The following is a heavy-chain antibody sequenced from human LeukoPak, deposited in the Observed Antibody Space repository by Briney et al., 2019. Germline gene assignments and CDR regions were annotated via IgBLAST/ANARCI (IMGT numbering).Heavy chain of an antibody. D-gene: IGHD4-17*01. J-gene: IGHJ4*02. CDR3: VRYGRTTTVTNPYYFDY. CDR1: GGSFSGYY. CDR2: INHSGST. Sequence: PSETLSLTCAVYGGSFSGYYWSWIRQPPGKGLEWIGEINHSGSTNYNPSLKSRVTISVDTSKNQFSLKLSSVTAADTAVYYCVRYGRTTTVTNPYYFDYWGQGTLVTVSS. V-gene: IGHV4-34*01.